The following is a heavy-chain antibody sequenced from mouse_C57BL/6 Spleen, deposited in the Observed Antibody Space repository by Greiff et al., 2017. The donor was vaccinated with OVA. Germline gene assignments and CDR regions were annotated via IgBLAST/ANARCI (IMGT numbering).Heavy chain of an antibody. CDR1: GYTFTSYW. Sequence: QVQLQQPGAELVMPGASVKLSCKASGYTFTSYWMHWVKQRPGQGLEWIGEIDPSDSYTNYNQKFKGKSTLTVDKSSSTAYMQLSSLTSEDSAVYYCARTPLTTVVATSYFDYWGQGTTLTVSS. CDR3: ARTPLTTVVATSYFDY. J-gene: IGHJ2*01. V-gene: IGHV1-69*01. CDR2: IDPSDSYT. D-gene: IGHD1-1*01.